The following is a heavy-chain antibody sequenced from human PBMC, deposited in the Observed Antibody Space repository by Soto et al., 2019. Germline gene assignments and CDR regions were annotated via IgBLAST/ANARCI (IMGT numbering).Heavy chain of an antibody. V-gene: IGHV1-18*01. J-gene: IGHJ5*02. D-gene: IGHD2-15*01. CDR2: ISAYNGNT. CDR3: ARASNAIVVVAATLESWFDP. Sequence: QVQLVQSGAEVKKPGASVKVSCKASGYTFTSYGISWVRQAPGQGLEWMGWISAYNGNTNYAQKLQGRVTMTTHTSTSTAYMELRSLRSDDTAVYYCARASNAIVVVAATLESWFDPWGQGTLVTVSS. CDR1: GYTFTSYG.